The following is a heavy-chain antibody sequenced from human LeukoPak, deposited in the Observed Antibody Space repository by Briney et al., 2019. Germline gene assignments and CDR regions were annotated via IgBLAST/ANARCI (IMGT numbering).Heavy chain of an antibody. Sequence: SETLSLTCAVYGGSFSGYYWSWIRQPPGKRLEWIGEINHSGSTNYNPSLKSRVTISVDKSKNQFSLKLSSVTAADTAVYYCASRLYDSARNFDYWGQGTLVTVSS. J-gene: IGHJ4*02. V-gene: IGHV4-34*01. D-gene: IGHD3-22*01. CDR2: INHSGST. CDR3: ASRLYDSARNFDY. CDR1: GGSFSGYY.